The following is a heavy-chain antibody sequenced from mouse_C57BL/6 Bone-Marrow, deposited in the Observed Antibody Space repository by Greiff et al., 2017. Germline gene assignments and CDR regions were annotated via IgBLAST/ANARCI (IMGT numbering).Heavy chain of an antibody. D-gene: IGHD3-2*02. CDR1: GYTFTDYY. V-gene: IGHV1-76*01. Sequence: VQLQQSGAELVRPGASVKLSCKASGYTFTDYYINWVKQRPGQGLEWIARIYPGSGNTYYNEKFKGKATLTAEKSSSTAYMQLSSLTSEDSAVYFCARWGGDGSGYWFAYWGQGTLVTVSA. CDR3: ARWGGDGSGYWFAY. CDR2: IYPGSGNT. J-gene: IGHJ3*01.